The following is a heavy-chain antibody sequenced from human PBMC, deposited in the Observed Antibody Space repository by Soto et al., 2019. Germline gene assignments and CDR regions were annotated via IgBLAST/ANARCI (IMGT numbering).Heavy chain of an antibody. V-gene: IGHV3-23*01. J-gene: IGHJ6*03. CDR1: GFTFSTFA. Sequence: EVQLLESGGGFVQPGGSLRLSCAASGFTFSTFAMTWVPQAPGKGLEWVSSISASGTHTYHADSGGGRVTISRDHSINTLYLQLNSLRGGDPAVYYCAKGLRPWNHMDAWGRGTTVTVPS. D-gene: IGHD1-1*01. CDR3: AKGLRPWNHMDA. CDR2: ISASGTHT.